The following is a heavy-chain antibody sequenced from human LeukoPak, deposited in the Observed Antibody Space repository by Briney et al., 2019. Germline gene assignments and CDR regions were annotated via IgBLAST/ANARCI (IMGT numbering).Heavy chain of an antibody. CDR3: VKDRAYLRRGFDD. J-gene: IGHJ4*02. CDR2: IINTGTAT. V-gene: IGHV3-23*01. CDR1: GFTFWNYA. D-gene: IGHD2-21*01. Sequence: QPGGSLRLSCVASGFTFWNYAVGWVRQAPGKGPEWVSSIINTGTATYYADAVKGRFTISIDNSKNTLYLQMRTLRVEDTALYYCVKDRAYLRRGFDDWGQGTLVTVSS.